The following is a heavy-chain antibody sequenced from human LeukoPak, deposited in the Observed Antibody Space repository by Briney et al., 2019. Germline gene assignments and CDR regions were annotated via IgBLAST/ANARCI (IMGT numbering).Heavy chain of an antibody. J-gene: IGHJ3*02. CDR3: ARDSLLSAAFDI. CDR2: IYTSGST. CDR1: GGSISSYY. V-gene: IGHV4-4*07. Sequence: SETLSLTCTVSGGSISSYYWSWIRQPAGKGLEWIGRIYTSGSTNYNPSLKSRVTMSVDTSKNQFSLKLSSLTAADTAVYYCARDSLLSAAFDIWGQGTMVTVSS.